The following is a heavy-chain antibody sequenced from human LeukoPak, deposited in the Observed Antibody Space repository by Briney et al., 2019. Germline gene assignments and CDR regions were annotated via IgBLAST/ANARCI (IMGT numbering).Heavy chain of an antibody. CDR3: ARGGITMVRGVPYYYYYMDV. Sequence: PSQTLSLTCTVSGGSISSGSYYWSWIRQPAGKGLEWIGRIYTGGSTNYNPSLKSRVTISVDTSKNQFSLKLSSVTAADTAVYYCARGGITMVRGVPYYYYYMDVWGKGTTVTISS. CDR2: IYTGGST. J-gene: IGHJ6*03. CDR1: GGSISSGSYY. D-gene: IGHD3-10*01. V-gene: IGHV4-61*02.